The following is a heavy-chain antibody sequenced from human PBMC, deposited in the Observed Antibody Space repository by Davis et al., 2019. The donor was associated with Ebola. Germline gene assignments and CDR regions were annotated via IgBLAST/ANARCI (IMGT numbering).Heavy chain of an antibody. CDR2: INHSGST. J-gene: IGHJ4*02. V-gene: IGHV4-34*01. D-gene: IGHD1-26*01. Sequence: GSLRLSCAVYGGSFSGYYWSWIRQPPGKGLEWIGEINHSGSTNYNPSLKSRVTISVDTSKNQFSLKLSSVTAADTAVFYCARVVRGGSLDYWGQGTLVTVSS. CDR1: GGSFSGYY. CDR3: ARVVRGGSLDY.